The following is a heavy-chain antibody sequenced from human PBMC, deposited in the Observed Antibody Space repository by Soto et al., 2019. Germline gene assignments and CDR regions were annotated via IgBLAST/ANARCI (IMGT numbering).Heavy chain of an antibody. CDR2: ISAYNGNT. CDR1: GYTFTSYG. Sequence: QVQLVQSGAEVKKPGASVKVSCKASGYTFTSYGISWVRQAPGQGLEWMGWISAYNGNTNYAQKLQGRVTMTTDTSTSTADMELRSLRSDDTALYYCATSYWSGGSCGGYFDYWGQGTLVTVSS. CDR3: ATSYWSGGSCGGYFDY. J-gene: IGHJ4*02. D-gene: IGHD2-15*01. V-gene: IGHV1-18*01.